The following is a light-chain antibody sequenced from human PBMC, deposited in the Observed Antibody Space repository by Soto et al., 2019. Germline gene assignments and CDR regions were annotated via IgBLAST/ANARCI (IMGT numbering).Light chain of an antibody. CDR2: GAS. CDR3: QQYGSSPLT. Sequence: IVLTQSPGTLSLSPWERATLSCRASEGVSSDLAWYHQKPGQAPRLLIYGASTRATGIPARFSGSGSGTDFTLTISRLEPEDFAVYYCQQYGSSPLTFSGGTKVDIK. J-gene: IGKJ4*01. V-gene: IGKV3-20*01. CDR1: EGVSSD.